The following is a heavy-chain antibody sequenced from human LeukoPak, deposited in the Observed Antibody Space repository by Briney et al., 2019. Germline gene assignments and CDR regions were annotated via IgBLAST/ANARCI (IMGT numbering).Heavy chain of an antibody. CDR1: GGSISSHY. CDR3: AREEYDFWSGYYRPGGFDP. J-gene: IGHJ5*02. Sequence: SETLSLTCTVSGGSISSHYWSWIRQPPGKGLGWIGYIYYSGSTNYNPSLKSRVTISVDTSKNQFSLKLSSVSAADTAVYYCAREEYDFWSGYYRPGGFDPWGQGTLVTVSS. V-gene: IGHV4-59*11. D-gene: IGHD3-3*01. CDR2: IYYSGST.